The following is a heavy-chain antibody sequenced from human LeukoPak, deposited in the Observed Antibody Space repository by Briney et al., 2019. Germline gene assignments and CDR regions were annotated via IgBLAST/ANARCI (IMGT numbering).Heavy chain of an antibody. J-gene: IGHJ5*02. CDR1: GGTFSSYA. V-gene: IGHV1-69*13. CDR2: IIPIFGTA. CDR3: ARALRCITIFCWFDP. D-gene: IGHD3-3*01. Sequence: GASVKVSCKASGGTFSSYAISWVRQAPGQGLEWMGGIIPIFGTANYAQKFQGRVTITADESTSTAYMELSSLRSEDTAVYYCARALRCITIFCWFDPWGQGTLVTVSS.